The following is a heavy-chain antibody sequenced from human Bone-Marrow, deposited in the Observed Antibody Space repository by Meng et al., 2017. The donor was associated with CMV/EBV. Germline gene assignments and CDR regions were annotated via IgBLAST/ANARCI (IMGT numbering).Heavy chain of an antibody. CDR3: AKEIRYYYGSGSYYS. D-gene: IGHD3-10*01. CDR2: IRYDGSNK. V-gene: IGHV3-30*02. CDR1: GFTVSSNY. J-gene: IGHJ5*02. Sequence: GESLKISCAASGFTVSSNYMSWVRQAPGKGLEWVAFIRYDGSNKYYADSVKGRFTISRDNSKNTLYLQMNSLRAEDTAVYYCAKEIRYYYGSGSYYSWGQGTLVTISS.